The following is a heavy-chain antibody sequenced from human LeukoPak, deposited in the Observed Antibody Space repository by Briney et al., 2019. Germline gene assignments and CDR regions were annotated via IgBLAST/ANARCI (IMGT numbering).Heavy chain of an antibody. V-gene: IGHV4-34*01. CDR2: INHSGST. J-gene: IGHJ6*02. CDR3: ARGPPVGRDIVVVVAATSDYYGMDV. CDR1: GGSLSGYY. D-gene: IGHD2-15*01. Sequence: SETLSLTCAVYGGSLSGYYWSWIRQPPEKGLEWIGEINHSGSTNYNPSLKSRVTISVDTSKNQFSLKLSSVTAADTAVYYCARGPPVGRDIVVVVAATSDYYGMDVWGQGTTVTVSS.